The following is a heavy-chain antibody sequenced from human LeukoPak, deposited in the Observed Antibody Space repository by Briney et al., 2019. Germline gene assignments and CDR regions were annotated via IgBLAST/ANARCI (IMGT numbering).Heavy chain of an antibody. V-gene: IGHV4-59*01. CDR3: AGDRSSGWYYYGMDV. CDR2: IYYSGST. CDR1: GGSISSYY. D-gene: IGHD6-19*01. Sequence: SETLSLTCTVSGGSISSYYWSWIRQPPGKGLEWIGYIYYSGSTNYNPSLKSRVTISVDTSKNQFSLKLSSVTAADTAVYYCAGDRSSGWYYYGMDVWGQGTTVTVSS. J-gene: IGHJ6*02.